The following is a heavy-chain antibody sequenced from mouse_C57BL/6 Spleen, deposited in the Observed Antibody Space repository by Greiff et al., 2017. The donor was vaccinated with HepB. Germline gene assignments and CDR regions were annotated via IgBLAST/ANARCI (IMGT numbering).Heavy chain of an antibody. CDR1: GYTFTSYW. CDR3: SRERDSSGYEGAMDY. Sequence: QVQLQQPGAELVKPGASVKLSCKASGYTFTSYWMHWVKQRPGQGLEWIGRIHPNSGSTNYNEKFKSKATLTVDKSSSTAYMQLSSLTSEDSAVYYYSRERDSSGYEGAMDYWGQGTSVTVSS. D-gene: IGHD3-2*02. V-gene: IGHV1-64*01. CDR2: IHPNSGST. J-gene: IGHJ4*01.